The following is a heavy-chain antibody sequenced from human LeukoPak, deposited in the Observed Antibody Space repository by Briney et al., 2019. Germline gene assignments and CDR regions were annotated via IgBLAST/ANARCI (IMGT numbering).Heavy chain of an antibody. D-gene: IGHD6-19*01. V-gene: IGHV1-2*04. CDR1: GYTFTGYY. J-gene: IGHJ4*02. CDR2: INPNSGGT. CDR3: ARSAVAGYYFDY. Sequence: ASVKVSCKASGYTFTGYYMHWVRRAPGQGLEWMGWINPNSGGTNYAQKFQGWVTMTRDTSISTAYMELSRLRSDDTAVYYCARSAVAGYYFDYWGQGTLVTVSS.